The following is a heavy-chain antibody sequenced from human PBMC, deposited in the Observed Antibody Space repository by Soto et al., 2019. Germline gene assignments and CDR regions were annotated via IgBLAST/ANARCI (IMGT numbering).Heavy chain of an antibody. Sequence: QVQLVQSGAEVKKPGASVKVSCKASGYTFTSYGISWVRQAPGQGLEWMGWISGYNGNTKYAQKLQGRVTMTTDTCTSTAYMELRSLRSDDTAVYYCARSDQYFDWLPQSPYYFDYWGQGTLVTVSS. J-gene: IGHJ4*02. CDR1: GYTFTSYG. CDR3: ARSDQYFDWLPQSPYYFDY. CDR2: ISGYNGNT. D-gene: IGHD3-9*01. V-gene: IGHV1-18*01.